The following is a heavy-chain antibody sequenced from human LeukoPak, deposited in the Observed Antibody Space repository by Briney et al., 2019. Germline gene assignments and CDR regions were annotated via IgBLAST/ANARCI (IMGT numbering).Heavy chain of an antibody. CDR2: IKQDGSEK. CDR1: GFTFSSYW. V-gene: IGHV3-7*04. D-gene: IGHD2-21*02. Sequence: PGGSLRLSCAASGFTFSSYWMNWVRQAPGKGLEWVANIKQDGSEKYYVDSVKGRFTISRDNAKNSLYLQLNSLRAEDTAVYYCARARIVVVPADGAFDMGGKGTMVTVSS. CDR3: ARARIVVVPADGAFDM. J-gene: IGHJ3*02.